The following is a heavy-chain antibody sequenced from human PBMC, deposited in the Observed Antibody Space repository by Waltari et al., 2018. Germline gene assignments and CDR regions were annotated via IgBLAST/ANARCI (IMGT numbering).Heavy chain of an antibody. CDR3: ARFYGSGSYFES. Sequence: EVQLVETGGGLIQPGGSLXLSCAASGLKVXTSFLSWVRQAPGKGLEWVSYIYSGGSAYYIASVKGRFTISRDNSKNTLYLQMNRLTADDTAVYYCARFYGSGSYFESWGQGALVTVSS. V-gene: IGHV3-53*02. J-gene: IGHJ4*02. CDR1: GLKVXTSF. CDR2: IYSGGSA. D-gene: IGHD3-10*01.